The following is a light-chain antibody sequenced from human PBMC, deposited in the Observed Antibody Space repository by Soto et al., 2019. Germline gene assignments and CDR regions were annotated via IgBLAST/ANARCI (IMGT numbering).Light chain of an antibody. Sequence: EIVMTQSPATLSVSPGERATLSCRASQSVSSYLAWYQQKPGQAPRLLIYGASARATGIPARFSGSGSGTEFTLIISSLQSEDFAIYYCQKYNNWPLITFGQGTRLEIK. CDR3: QKYNNWPLIT. V-gene: IGKV3-15*01. CDR1: QSVSSY. J-gene: IGKJ5*01. CDR2: GAS.